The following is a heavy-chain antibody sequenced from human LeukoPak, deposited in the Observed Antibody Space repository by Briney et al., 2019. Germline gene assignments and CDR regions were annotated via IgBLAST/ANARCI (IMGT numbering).Heavy chain of an antibody. Sequence: ASVKVSCKASGYTFTGYYMHWVRQAPGQGPEWMGRINPNSGGTNYAQKFQDRVTMTRDTSISTTYMELSRLRSDDTAVYYCARLSIIAAATIGWGQGTLVTVSS. V-gene: IGHV1-2*06. CDR2: INPNSGGT. CDR1: GYTFTGYY. CDR3: ARLSIIAAATIG. J-gene: IGHJ4*02. D-gene: IGHD1-26*01.